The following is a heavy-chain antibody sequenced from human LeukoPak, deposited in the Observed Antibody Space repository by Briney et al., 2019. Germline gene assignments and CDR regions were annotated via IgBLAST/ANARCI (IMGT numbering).Heavy chain of an antibody. J-gene: IGHJ4*02. Sequence: GGSLRLSCAASGFTFSSYSMNWVRQAPGKGLEWVSSISSSSSYIYYADSVKGRFTISRDNAKNSLYLQMNSLRAEDTAVYYCARARPKPYYFDYWGQGTLVTVSS. CDR3: ARARPKPYYFDY. CDR2: ISSSSSYI. CDR1: GFTFSSYS. D-gene: IGHD6-6*01. V-gene: IGHV3-21*01.